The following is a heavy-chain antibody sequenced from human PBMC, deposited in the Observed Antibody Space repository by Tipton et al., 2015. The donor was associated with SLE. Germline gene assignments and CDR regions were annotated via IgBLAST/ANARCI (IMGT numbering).Heavy chain of an antibody. D-gene: IGHD1-1*01. Sequence: QVQLVQSGAEVKKPGASVKVSCKASGYAFIGYYIHWVRQAPGQGLEWMGWINPDRSDTNYAQKFQGRVTMTGDPSISTAYLDLRSLRPDDTAVYYCAERYDTFEIWGQGTMVSVSS. V-gene: IGHV1-2*02. CDR3: AERYDTFEI. CDR2: INPDRSDT. CDR1: GYAFIGYY. J-gene: IGHJ3*02.